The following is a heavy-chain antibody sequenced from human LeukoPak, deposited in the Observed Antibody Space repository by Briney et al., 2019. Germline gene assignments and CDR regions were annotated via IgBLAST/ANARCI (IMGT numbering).Heavy chain of an antibody. Sequence: GASVKVSCKASGYTFTGYYMHWVRQAPGQGLEWMGWINPNSGGTNYAQKFQGRVTMTRDTSISTAYMELSRLRSDDTAVYYCASPINSGSYEDYFDYWGQGTLVTVSS. CDR3: ASPINSGSYEDYFDY. D-gene: IGHD1-26*01. CDR1: GYTFTGYY. J-gene: IGHJ4*02. CDR2: INPNSGGT. V-gene: IGHV1-2*02.